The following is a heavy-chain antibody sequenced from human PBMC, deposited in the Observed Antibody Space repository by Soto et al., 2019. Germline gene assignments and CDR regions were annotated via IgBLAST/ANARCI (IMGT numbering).Heavy chain of an antibody. J-gene: IGHJ5*02. D-gene: IGHD2-2*02. CDR1: GGSFSGYY. CDR3: ARGGRLGYCSSTSCYTGFAP. CDR2: INHSGST. Sequence: QVQLQQWGAGLLKPSETLSLTCAVYGGSFSGYYWSWIRQPPGKGLEWIVEINHSGSTNYNPSLKSRVTISVDTSKNQFSRKLSSVTVADTAVYYCARGGRLGYCSSTSCYTGFAPWGQGTLVTVSS. V-gene: IGHV4-34*01.